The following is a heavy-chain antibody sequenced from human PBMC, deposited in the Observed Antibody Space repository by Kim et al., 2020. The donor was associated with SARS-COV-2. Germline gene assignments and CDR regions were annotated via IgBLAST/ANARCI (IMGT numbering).Heavy chain of an antibody. J-gene: IGHJ4*02. CDR1: GYTFTGNH. CDR3: ARDMLNRGQAGSFEY. D-gene: IGHD3-10*01. CDR2: INPGGGTT. V-gene: IGHV1-46*01. Sequence: ASVKVSCKASGYTFTGNHMHWVRQAPEQGLEWMGIINPGGGTTTYAQKFQGRVTMTVDSSTTTVYMELSSLRSEDTAVYYCARDMLNRGQAGSFEYWGQGTLVTVSS.